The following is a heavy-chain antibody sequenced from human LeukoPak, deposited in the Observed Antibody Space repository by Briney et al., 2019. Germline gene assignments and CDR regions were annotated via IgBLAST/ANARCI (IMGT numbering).Heavy chain of an antibody. Sequence: SQTLSLTCTVSGGSISSGDYFWSWIRQHPERGLEWIGYIYNTGNTYCNPSLKSRVTLSVDTSKNQFPLKLTSVTAADTAVYYCARRGGGRWFDPWGQGTLVTVSS. CDR3: ARRGGGRWFDP. V-gene: IGHV4-31*03. J-gene: IGHJ5*02. CDR2: IYNTGNT. CDR1: GGSISSGDYF. D-gene: IGHD3-16*01.